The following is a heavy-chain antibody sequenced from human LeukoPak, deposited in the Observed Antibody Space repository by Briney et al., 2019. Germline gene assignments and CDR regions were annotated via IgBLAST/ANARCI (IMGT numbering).Heavy chain of an antibody. CDR2: IYYGGNT. CDR3: AARSGQLFDF. V-gene: IGHV4-39*07. J-gene: IGHJ4*02. CDR1: GASISSTGFY. Sequence: SETLSLTCTVSGASISSTGFYWGWIRQSPGKGLEWIGSIYYGGNTYYKPSLESPVTISVDTSKNQFSLKFNSVTAADTAVYYCAARSGQLFDFWGQGTLVTVSS. D-gene: IGHD6-13*01.